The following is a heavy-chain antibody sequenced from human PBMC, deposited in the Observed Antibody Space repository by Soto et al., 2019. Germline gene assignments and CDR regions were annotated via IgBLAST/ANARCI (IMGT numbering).Heavy chain of an antibody. Sequence: EMQLLESGGGLVQPGGSLRLSCVASGFPFSSYAMSWVRQTPGKGLEWVSGISGSGGRTYYADSVKGRFTISRDNSNNTLSLHMHLLRVEDTAVYFCAKGGYYSLFDIWGQGTMVTVSA. CDR1: GFPFSSYA. J-gene: IGHJ3*02. D-gene: IGHD3-16*01. V-gene: IGHV3-23*01. CDR2: ISGSGGRT. CDR3: AKGGYYSLFDI.